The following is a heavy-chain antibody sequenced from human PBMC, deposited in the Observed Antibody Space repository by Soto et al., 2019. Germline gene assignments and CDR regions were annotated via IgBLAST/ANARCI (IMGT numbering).Heavy chain of an antibody. CDR3: VKDTALTFPGSTSVFDS. D-gene: IGHD2-2*01. CDR2: CSWNNGSV. J-gene: IGHJ4*02. CDR1: GFTFDDYA. V-gene: IGHV3-9*01. Sequence: EVKLVESGGGLVQPGRSLRLSCVTSGFTFDDYAMHWVRQAPGKGLEWVSGCSWNNGSVGYADSVNGRFTISRDNAKNSLYLQMDRLRAEDTALYYCVKDTALTFPGSTSVFDSWGQGTLVTVSS.